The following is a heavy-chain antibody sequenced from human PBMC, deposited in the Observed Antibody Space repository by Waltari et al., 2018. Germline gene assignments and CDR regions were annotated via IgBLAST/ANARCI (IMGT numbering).Heavy chain of an antibody. Sequence: QLQLRESGPGLLKPSETLSLTCSVSGDSIGSGYYYWGWIRQAPGKGLEWIGSIYFAGSTYYTPSLKSRLTISVETSKNQFSLRLGSVTAADTAVYYWAREVGGSSWSTTPRGDAFDIWGQGTMVTVSS. CDR1: GDSIGSGYYY. CDR3: AREVGGSSWSTTPRGDAFDI. J-gene: IGHJ3*02. V-gene: IGHV4-39*07. D-gene: IGHD6-13*01. CDR2: IYFAGST.